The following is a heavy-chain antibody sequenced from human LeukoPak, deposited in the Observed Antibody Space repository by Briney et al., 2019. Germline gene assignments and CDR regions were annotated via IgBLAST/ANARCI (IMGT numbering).Heavy chain of an antibody. CDR3: AREQSSVYGMDV. V-gene: IGHV1-46*01. CDR1: GYTFTSYY. J-gene: IGHJ6*02. D-gene: IGHD1-26*01. CDR2: INPSGGST. Sequence: ASVNVSCTASGYTFTSYYMHWVRQAPGQGLEWMGIINPSGGSTSYAQKFQGRVTMTRDTSTSTVYMELSSLRSEDTAVYYCAREQSSVYGMDVWGQGTTVTVSS.